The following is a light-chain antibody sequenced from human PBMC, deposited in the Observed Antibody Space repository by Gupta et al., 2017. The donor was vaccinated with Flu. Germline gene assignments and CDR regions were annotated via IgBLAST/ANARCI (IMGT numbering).Light chain of an antibody. CDR1: QGIRND. J-gene: IGKJ1*01. CDR3: LQDYNYPRT. CDR2: AAS. V-gene: IGKV1-6*01. Sequence: GDRVTITCRASQGIRNDLGWYQQKPGKAPKLLIYAASSLQSGVSSRFSGSGSGTDFTLTISSLQPEDFATYYCLQDYNYPRTFGQGTKVEIK.